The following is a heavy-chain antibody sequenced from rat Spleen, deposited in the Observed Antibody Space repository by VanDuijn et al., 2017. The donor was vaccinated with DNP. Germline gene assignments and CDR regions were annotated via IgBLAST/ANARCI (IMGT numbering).Heavy chain of an antibody. J-gene: IGHJ2*01. CDR2: IGSDAYAP. Sequence: EVQLVESGGGLVQPGRSLKLSCAASGFTFSDYYMAWVRQAPTKGLEWVAYIGSDAYAPYYGDSVKGRFTISRDNAKSTLYLQMNSLRSEDTATYYCAKERIRGTDFDYWGQGVMVTVSS. CDR3: AKERIRGTDFDY. V-gene: IGHV5-20*01. D-gene: IGHD4-3*01. CDR1: GFTFSDYY.